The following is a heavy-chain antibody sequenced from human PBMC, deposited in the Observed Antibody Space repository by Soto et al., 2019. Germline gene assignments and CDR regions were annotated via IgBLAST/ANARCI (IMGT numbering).Heavy chain of an antibody. CDR3: ARDGSGWYDDWFDP. CDR1: GYTFTSYG. Sequence: GSVKVSCKASGYTFTSYGISWVRQAPGQGLEWMGWISAYNGNTNYAQKLQGRVTMTTDTSTSTAYMELRSLRSDDTAVYYCARDGSGWYDDWFDPWGQGTLVTVSS. D-gene: IGHD6-19*01. J-gene: IGHJ5*02. V-gene: IGHV1-18*01. CDR2: ISAYNGNT.